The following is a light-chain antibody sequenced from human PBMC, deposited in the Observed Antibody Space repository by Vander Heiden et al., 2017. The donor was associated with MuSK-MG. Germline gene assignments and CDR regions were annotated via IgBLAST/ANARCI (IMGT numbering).Light chain of an antibody. V-gene: IGKV4-1*01. CDR2: WAS. J-gene: IGKJ2*01. Sequence: DLVMTQSPDSLAVSLGERATINCKSSQSVLYSSNNKNYLAWYQQKPGQPPKLIIYWASTRESGVPDRVSGSGSGTDFTLTISSLQAEDVAVYYCQQYYSTPYTCGQVSKLEIK. CDR1: QSVLYSSNNKNY. CDR3: QQYYSTPYT.